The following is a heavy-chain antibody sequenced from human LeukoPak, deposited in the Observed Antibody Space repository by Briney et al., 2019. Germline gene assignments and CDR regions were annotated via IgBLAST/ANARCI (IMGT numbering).Heavy chain of an antibody. D-gene: IGHD3-3*01. Sequence: PSETLSLTCTVSGGTISSYYWSWIRQPPGKGLEWIGEINHSGSTNYNPSLKSRVTISVDTSKNQFSLKLSSVTAADTAVYYCARVTYDFWSGYWDDYWGQGTLVTVSS. CDR2: INHSGST. V-gene: IGHV4-34*01. CDR1: GGTISSYY. J-gene: IGHJ4*02. CDR3: ARVTYDFWSGYWDDY.